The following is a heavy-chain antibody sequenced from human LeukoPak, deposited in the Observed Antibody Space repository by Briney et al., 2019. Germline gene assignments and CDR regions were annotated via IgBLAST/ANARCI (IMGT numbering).Heavy chain of an antibody. CDR3: AREGEDYYDSSGYYLGRAAFDI. CDR2: IYYSEST. CDR1: GGSISSGDYY. Sequence: SETLSLTCTVSGGSISSGDYYWSWIRQPPGKGLEWIGYIYYSESTYYNPSLKSRVTISVDTSMNHFSLKLSSVTAADTAVYYCAREGEDYYDSSGYYLGRAAFDIWGQGTMVTVSS. V-gene: IGHV4-30-4*08. J-gene: IGHJ3*02. D-gene: IGHD3-22*01.